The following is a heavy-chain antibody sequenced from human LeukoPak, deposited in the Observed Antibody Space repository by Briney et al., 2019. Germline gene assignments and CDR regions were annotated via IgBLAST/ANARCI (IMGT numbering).Heavy chain of an antibody. CDR1: GFTFSSYA. CDR2: ISYDGSNK. D-gene: IGHD3-10*01. Sequence: GRSLRLSCAASGFTFSSYAMHWVRQAPGKGLEWVAVISYDGSNKYYADSAKGRFTISRDNSKNTLYLQMNSLRAEDTAVYYCASSGYGVRGVTPYYYYGMDVWGKGTTVTVSS. V-gene: IGHV3-30*04. J-gene: IGHJ6*04. CDR3: ASSGYGVRGVTPYYYYGMDV.